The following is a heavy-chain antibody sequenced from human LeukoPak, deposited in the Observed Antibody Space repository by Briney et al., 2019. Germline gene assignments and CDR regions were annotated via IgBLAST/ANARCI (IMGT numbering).Heavy chain of an antibody. D-gene: IGHD3-22*01. CDR3: ARVPYYYDSSGYYYYYMDV. V-gene: IGHV4-59*01. CDR1: GGSISSYY. J-gene: IGHJ6*03. CDR2: IYSSGPT. Sequence: SETLSLTCSVSGGSISSYYWSWIRQPPGKGLEWIGYIYSSGPTNYNPSLKSRVTMSLDTSKNQFSLKLSSVTAADTAVYYCARVPYYYDSSGYYYYYMDVWGKGTTVTISS.